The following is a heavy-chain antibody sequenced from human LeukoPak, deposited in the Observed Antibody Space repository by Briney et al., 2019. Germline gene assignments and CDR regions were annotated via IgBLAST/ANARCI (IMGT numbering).Heavy chain of an antibody. CDR2: ISGSGGST. J-gene: IGHJ4*02. Sequence: PGGSLRLSCAASGFTFSSYAMSWVRQAPGKGLEWVSAISGSGGSTYYADSVKGRFTISRDNSKNTLYLQMNSLRAEDTAVYYCAKNPSRNNCYDSTYYFDYWGQGTLVTVSS. V-gene: IGHV3-23*01. CDR1: GFTFSSYA. D-gene: IGHD3-22*01. CDR3: AKNPSRNNCYDSTYYFDY.